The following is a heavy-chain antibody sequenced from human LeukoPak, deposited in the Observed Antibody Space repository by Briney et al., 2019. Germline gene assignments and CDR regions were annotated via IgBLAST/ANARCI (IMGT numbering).Heavy chain of an antibody. J-gene: IGHJ4*02. CDR2: IYYSGST. CDR3: ARDKPPDRKYYFDY. CDR1: GGSISSSSYY. Sequence: SETLSLTCTVSGGSISSSSYYWGWIRQPPGKGLEWIGSIYYSGSTYYNPSLKSRVTISVDTSKNQFSLKLSSVTAADTAVYYCARDKPPDRKYYFDYWGQGTLVTVSS. D-gene: IGHD3-22*01. V-gene: IGHV4-39*07.